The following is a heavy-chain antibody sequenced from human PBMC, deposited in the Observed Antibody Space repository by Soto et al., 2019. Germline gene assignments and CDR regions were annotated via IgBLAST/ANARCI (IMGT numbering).Heavy chain of an antibody. Sequence: QVQLVQSGAEVKKPGASVKVSCKASGYTFTSYDINWVRQATGQGLEWMGWMNPNSGNTCYAQKFRGRVTMTRNTSISTAYMELSSLRSEDTAVYYCARERTGTTSMDVWGQGTTVTVSS. J-gene: IGHJ6*02. V-gene: IGHV1-8*01. CDR1: GYTFTSYD. CDR3: ARERTGTTSMDV. CDR2: MNPNSGNT. D-gene: IGHD1-1*01.